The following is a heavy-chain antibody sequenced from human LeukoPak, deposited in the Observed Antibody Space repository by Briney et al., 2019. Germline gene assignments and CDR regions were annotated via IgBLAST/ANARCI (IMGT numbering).Heavy chain of an antibody. D-gene: IGHD5-24*01. V-gene: IGHV1-69*05. CDR3: ARGRGYNYYFDY. CDR1: GGTFSSYA. J-gene: IGHJ4*02. CDR2: IIPIFGTA. Sequence: ASAKVSCKASGGTFSSYAISWVRQAPGQGLEWMGGIIPIFGTANYAQKFQGRVTMTRDTSTSTVYMELSSLRSEDTAVYYCARGRGYNYYFDYWGQGTLVTASS.